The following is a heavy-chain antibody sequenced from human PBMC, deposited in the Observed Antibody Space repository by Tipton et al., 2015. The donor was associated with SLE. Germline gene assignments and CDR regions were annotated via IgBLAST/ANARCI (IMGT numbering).Heavy chain of an antibody. CDR1: GGSISTYY. V-gene: IGHV4-4*08. J-gene: IGHJ5*02. CDR3: ASGGYYGSGSYYGGWFDP. D-gene: IGHD3-10*01. Sequence: TLSLTCTVSGGSISTYYWSWIRQPPGKGLEWIGNVYSSGSTNYNPSLKSRVTISVDTSKNQFSLHLRSMTAADTAVYYCASGGYYGSGSYYGGWFDPWGQGTLVTVSS. CDR2: VYSSGST.